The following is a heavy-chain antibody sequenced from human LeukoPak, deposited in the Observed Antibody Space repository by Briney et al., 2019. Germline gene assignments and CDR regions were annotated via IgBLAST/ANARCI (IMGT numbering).Heavy chain of an antibody. J-gene: IGHJ6*03. D-gene: IGHD6-13*01. CDR3: ARGVKAAADSFTDYYYMDV. CDR2: INPNSGGT. Sequence: ASVKVSYKASGYTFTGYYMHWVGQAPGQGLEWMGWINPNSGGTNYAQKFQGRVTMTRDTSISTAYMGLGRLRSDDTAVYYCARGVKAAADSFTDYYYMDVWGKGTTVTVSS. CDR1: GYTFTGYY. V-gene: IGHV1-2*02.